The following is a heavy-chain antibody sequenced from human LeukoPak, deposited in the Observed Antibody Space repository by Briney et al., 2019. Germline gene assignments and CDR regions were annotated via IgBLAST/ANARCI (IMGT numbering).Heavy chain of an antibody. J-gene: IGHJ2*01. Sequence: PGGSVRLSCAASGFTFYSYSMNWLPQAPGQGLVGVSYISSSSRTIYYADSVKGQFTISRDNAKNSLYLQMNSARAEDTDGYYCARDSGIWYFDFWGRGTLVTVSS. CDR1: GFTFYSYS. CDR3: ARDSGIWYFDF. V-gene: IGHV3-48*01. D-gene: IGHD1-14*01. CDR2: ISSSSRTI.